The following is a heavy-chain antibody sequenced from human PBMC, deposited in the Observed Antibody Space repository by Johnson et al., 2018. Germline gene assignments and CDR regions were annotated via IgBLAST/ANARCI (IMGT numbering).Heavy chain of an antibody. Sequence: QVQLQESGPGLVKPSETLSLTCTVSGVSISSYYWSWIRQPPGKGLEWIGYIYYSGSTNYNPSLKSRVTISGDTSKKQFSLKLSSVTAADTAMYYRAGWDHDSDYNARAVDIWGPGTMVTVSS. J-gene: IGHJ3*02. CDR2: IYYSGST. CDR1: GVSISSYY. D-gene: IGHD4-11*01. CDR3: AGWDHDSDYNARAVDI. V-gene: IGHV4-59*01.